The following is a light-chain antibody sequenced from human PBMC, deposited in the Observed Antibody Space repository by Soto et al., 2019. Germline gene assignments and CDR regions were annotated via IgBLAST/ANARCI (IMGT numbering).Light chain of an antibody. CDR2: EVT. Sequence: QSALSQPASVSGSPGQSITLSCTGTSNDVGYYNYVSWYQQHPGQAPKLMISEVTTRPSGVSDRFSGSKSGNTASLTISRLQAEDEAHYYCSSYTTAYTQVFGGGTKVTVL. J-gene: IGLJ3*02. CDR1: SNDVGYYNY. V-gene: IGLV2-14*01. CDR3: SSYTTAYTQV.